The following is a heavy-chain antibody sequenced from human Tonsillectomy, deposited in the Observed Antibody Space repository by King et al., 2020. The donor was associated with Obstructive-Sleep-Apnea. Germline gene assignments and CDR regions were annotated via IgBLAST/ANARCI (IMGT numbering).Heavy chain of an antibody. D-gene: IGHD3-10*01. CDR3: ARRGAMGNWFDP. CDR2: MNPHSVNT. J-gene: IGHJ5*02. V-gene: IGHV1-8*01. Sequence: VQLVESVAEVKKPGASVKVSCKAAGYTFTTYDINWVRQATGQGLEWMVWMNPHSVNTDYAQKFQGRVTMTKNTSISTAYMELSSLTSEDPAVYFCARRGAMGNWFDPWGQGTLVTVSS. CDR1: GYTFTTYD.